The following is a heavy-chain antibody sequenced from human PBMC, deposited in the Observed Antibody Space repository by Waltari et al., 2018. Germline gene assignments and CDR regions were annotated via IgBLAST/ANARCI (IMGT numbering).Heavy chain of an antibody. Sequence: QVQLVESGGGVVQPGRSLRLACAASGFRFRSYGMHVVRQAPGKGLEWVAVMWYDGSNEYYADSVKGRFTISRDNSKNTLYLQMNSLRAEDTAVYFCARDAYGGGSFFDFWGQGILVTVSS. CDR2: MWYDGSNE. V-gene: IGHV3-33*01. J-gene: IGHJ4*02. CDR3: ARDAYGGGSFFDF. CDR1: GFRFRSYG. D-gene: IGHD2-15*01.